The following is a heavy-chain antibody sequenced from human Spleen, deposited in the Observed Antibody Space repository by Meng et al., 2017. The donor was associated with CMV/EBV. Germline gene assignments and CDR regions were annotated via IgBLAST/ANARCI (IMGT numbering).Heavy chain of an antibody. J-gene: IGHJ4*02. Sequence: GESLKISCAASGFTFSSYSMNWVRQAPGKGLEWVSSISSSSSYIYYADSVKGRFTISRDNAKNSLYLQMNSLRAEDTAVYYCARRSDYGSFDYWGQGTLVTVSS. CDR3: ARRSDYGSFDY. CDR1: GFTFSSYS. V-gene: IGHV3-21*01. D-gene: IGHD4-17*01. CDR2: ISSSSSYI.